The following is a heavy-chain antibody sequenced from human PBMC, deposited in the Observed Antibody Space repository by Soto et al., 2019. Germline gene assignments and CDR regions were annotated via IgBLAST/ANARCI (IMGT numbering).Heavy chain of an antibody. V-gene: IGHV1-3*01. CDR2: INAGYGNT. Sequence: QVHLVQSGAEVRKPGASVKVSCKASGYTFSSYAMHWVRQAPGQRPEWMGWINAGYGNTKSSQKFQDRVTISRDTSANTAYMELTSLRSEDTAVYYCARDTGDGTFDFWGQGTLVTVSS. CDR1: GYTFSSYA. CDR3: ARDTGDGTFDF. J-gene: IGHJ4*02. D-gene: IGHD7-27*01.